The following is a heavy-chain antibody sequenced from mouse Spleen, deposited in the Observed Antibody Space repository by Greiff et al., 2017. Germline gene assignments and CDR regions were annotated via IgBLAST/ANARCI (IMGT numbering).Heavy chain of an antibody. Sequence: VKLMETGPGLVAPSQSLSITCTVSGFSLTSYGVHWVRQPPGKGLEWLVVIWSDGSTNYNSALKSRLSISKDNSKSQVFLKMNSLQTDDTAMYYCARHPYYRYETGMDYWGQGTSVTVSS. CDR1: GFSLTSYG. J-gene: IGHJ4*01. CDR2: IWSDGST. D-gene: IGHD2-14*01. CDR3: ARHPYYRYETGMDY. V-gene: IGHV2-6-1*01.